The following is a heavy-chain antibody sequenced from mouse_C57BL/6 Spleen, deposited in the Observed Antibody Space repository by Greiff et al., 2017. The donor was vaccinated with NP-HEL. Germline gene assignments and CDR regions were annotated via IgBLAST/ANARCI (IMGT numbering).Heavy chain of an antibody. CDR3: ARSGGGYYEYYFDY. D-gene: IGHD2-3*01. CDR1: GYTFTDYY. J-gene: IGHJ2*01. V-gene: IGHV1-26*01. Sequence: EVQLQQSGPELVKPGASVKISCKASGYTFTDYYMNWVKQSHGKSLEWIGDINPNNGGTSYNQKFKGKATLTVDKSSSTAYMELRSLTSEDSAVYYCARSGGGYYEYYFDYWGQGTTLTVSS. CDR2: INPNNGGT.